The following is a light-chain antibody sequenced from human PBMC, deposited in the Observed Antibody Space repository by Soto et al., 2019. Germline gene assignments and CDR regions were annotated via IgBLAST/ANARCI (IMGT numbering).Light chain of an antibody. J-gene: IGLJ2*01. CDR2: NNN. Sequence: QSVLTQPPSASGTPGQRVTISCSGSSSNIETNTVDWYQHLPGTAPKVLIFNNNQRPSGVPDRFSGSKSGTSASLAISGLQSEDEADYYCVVWDDSLSGMVFGGGTKLTVL. CDR3: VVWDDSLSGMV. CDR1: SSNIETNT. V-gene: IGLV1-44*01.